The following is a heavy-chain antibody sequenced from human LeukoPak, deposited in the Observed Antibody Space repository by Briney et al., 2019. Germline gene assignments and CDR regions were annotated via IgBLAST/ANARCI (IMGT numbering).Heavy chain of an antibody. J-gene: IGHJ5*02. Sequence: HGESLKICCKASGYSFTNYWINWVRQMPGKGLEWMVNIDSIDSYTTYSPSFQGHITISADRSISTVYLQWSSLQASDTAIYYCVRRVENWFDPWGQGTLVTVSS. CDR3: VRRVENWFDP. CDR1: GYSFTNYW. CDR2: IDSIDSYT. V-gene: IGHV5-10-1*01.